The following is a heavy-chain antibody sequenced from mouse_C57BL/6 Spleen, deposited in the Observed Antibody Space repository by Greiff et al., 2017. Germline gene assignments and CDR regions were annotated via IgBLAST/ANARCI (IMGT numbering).Heavy chain of an antibody. CDR3: ARRVGRDYAMDY. J-gene: IGHJ4*01. V-gene: IGHV1-69*01. CDR1: GYTFTGYW. CDR2: IVPSDGYT. Sequence: QVQLKQPGAELVMPGASVKLSCKASGYTFTGYWMHGVKQRPGQGLEWIGEIVPSDGYTNYNQKFKGKSTLTVDKSSSTAYMQLSSLTSEDSAVYYCARRVGRDYAMDYWGQGTSVTVSS. D-gene: IGHD4-1*01.